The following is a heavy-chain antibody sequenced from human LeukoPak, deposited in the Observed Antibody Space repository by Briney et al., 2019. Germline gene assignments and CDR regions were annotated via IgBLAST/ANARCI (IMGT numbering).Heavy chain of an antibody. CDR1: GGSFSGYY. CDR3: ASLAAGSSFTFDY. J-gene: IGHJ4*02. D-gene: IGHD6-13*01. CDR2: VYYSGST. V-gene: IGHV4-59*01. Sequence: SETLSLTCAVYGGSFSGYYWSWIRQPPGKGLEWIGYVYYSGSTNYNPSLKSRVTISVDTSKNQFSLKLSSVTAADTAVYYCASLAAGSSFTFDYWGQGTLVTVSS.